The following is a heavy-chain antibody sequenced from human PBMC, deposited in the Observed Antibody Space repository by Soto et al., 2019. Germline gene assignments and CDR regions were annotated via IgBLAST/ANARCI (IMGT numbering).Heavy chain of an antibody. D-gene: IGHD1-7*01. V-gene: IGHV6-1*01. CDR2: TYYRSRWYN. Sequence: QVQLQESGPGLVKPSQTLSLTCAISGDSVSSNSAAWNWIRLSPSRGLEWLARTYYRSRWYNDYAVSVRSRITVNPDTSKNQFSLQLTSVTPEETAVYYWAGTTSHQWYYMDVWGKGTTVTVSS. CDR3: AGTTSHQWYYMDV. CDR1: GDSVSSNSAA. J-gene: IGHJ6*03.